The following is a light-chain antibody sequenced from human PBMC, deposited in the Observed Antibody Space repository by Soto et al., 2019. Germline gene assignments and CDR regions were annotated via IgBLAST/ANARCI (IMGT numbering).Light chain of an antibody. CDR3: QQYGSSGT. CDR1: QSVSSY. Sequence: EIVLTQSPATLSLSPGERATLSCRASQSVSSYLAWYQQKPGQAPRLLIYDASNRATGIPARFIGSGSGTDFTLTISRLEPEDFAVYYCQQYGSSGTFGQGTKVDIK. J-gene: IGKJ1*01. CDR2: DAS. V-gene: IGKV3-11*01.